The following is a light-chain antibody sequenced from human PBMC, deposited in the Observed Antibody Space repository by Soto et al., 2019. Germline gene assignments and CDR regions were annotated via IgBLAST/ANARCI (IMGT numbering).Light chain of an antibody. CDR3: QQYDNLISLIT. J-gene: IGKJ5*01. V-gene: IGKV1-33*01. Sequence: DIQMTQSPSSLSASVGDRVTITCQASQDISNYLNWYQQKPGKAPKLLIYDASNLETGVPSRFSGSGSGTDFTFTISRLQPEDIATYYCQQYDNLISLITLAQGTRLEIK. CDR1: QDISNY. CDR2: DAS.